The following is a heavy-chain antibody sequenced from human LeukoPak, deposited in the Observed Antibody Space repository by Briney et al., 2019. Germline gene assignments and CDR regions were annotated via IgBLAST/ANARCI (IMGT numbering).Heavy chain of an antibody. CDR3: TKVLGIAAAGTVDY. Sequence: GGSLRLSCAASGFTFSSYAMSWVRQAPGKGLEWVSAISGSGGSTYYADSVKGRFTISRDNSKNTLYLQMNSLRAEDTAVYYCTKVLGIAAAGTVDYWGQGTLVTVSS. J-gene: IGHJ4*02. V-gene: IGHV3-23*01. CDR1: GFTFSSYA. D-gene: IGHD6-13*01. CDR2: ISGSGGST.